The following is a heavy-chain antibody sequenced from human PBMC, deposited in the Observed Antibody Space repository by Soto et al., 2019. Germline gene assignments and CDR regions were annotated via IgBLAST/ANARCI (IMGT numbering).Heavy chain of an antibody. D-gene: IGHD1-1*01. CDR2: IIPILGIA. J-gene: IGHJ4*02. V-gene: IGHV1-69*02. Sequence: ASVKVSCKASGGTFSSYTISWVRQAPGQGLEWMGRIIPILGIANYAQKFQGRVTITADKSTSTAYMELSSLRSEDTAVYYCASARESVGNPAPVDDYWGQGTLVTVSS. CDR1: GGTFSSYT. CDR3: ASARESVGNPAPVDDY.